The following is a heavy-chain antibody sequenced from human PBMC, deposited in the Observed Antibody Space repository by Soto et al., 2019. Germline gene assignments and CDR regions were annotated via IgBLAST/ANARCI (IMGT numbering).Heavy chain of an antibody. CDR2: IYSGGST. CDR3: ARVPLVGIRYSSPVSY. V-gene: IGHV3-66*01. CDR1: GFTVSSNY. D-gene: IGHD6-13*01. J-gene: IGHJ4*02. Sequence: GGSLRLSCAASGFTVSSNYMSWVRQAPGKGLEWVSVIYSGGSTYYADSVKGRFTISRDNSKNTLYLQMNSLRAEDTAVYYCARVPLVGIRYSSPVSYWGQGTLVTVSS.